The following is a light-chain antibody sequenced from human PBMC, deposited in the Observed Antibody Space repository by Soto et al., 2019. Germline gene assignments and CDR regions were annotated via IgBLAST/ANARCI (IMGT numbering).Light chain of an antibody. CDR2: EVN. J-gene: IGLJ1*01. Sequence: QSALTQPPSASGSPGQSVTISCTGTSSDVGGYNYVSWYQQHPGKVPKLMVYEVNKRPSGLPDRFSGSKSCNTASLTVSGLQAEDEADYYCTSYAGGNNGFGTGTKVTVL. CDR3: TSYAGGNNG. CDR1: SSDVGGYNY. V-gene: IGLV2-8*01.